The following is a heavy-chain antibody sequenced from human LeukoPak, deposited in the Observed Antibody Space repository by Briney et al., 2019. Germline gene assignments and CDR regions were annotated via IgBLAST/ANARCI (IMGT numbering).Heavy chain of an antibody. CDR3: ARANYGDLYGMDV. CDR2: IYYSGST. V-gene: IGHV4-30-4*01. CDR1: GGSFSGYY. D-gene: IGHD4-17*01. Sequence: PSETLSLTCAVYGGSFSGYYWSWIRQPPGKGLEWIGYIYYSGSTYYNPSLKSRVTISVDTSKNQFSLKLSSVTAADTAVYYCARANYGDLYGMDVWGQGTTVTVSS. J-gene: IGHJ6*02.